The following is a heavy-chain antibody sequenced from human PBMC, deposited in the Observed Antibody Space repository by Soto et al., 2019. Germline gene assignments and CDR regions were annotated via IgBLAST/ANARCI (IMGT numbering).Heavy chain of an antibody. CDR2: ISGSGGTT. J-gene: IGHJ4*02. Sequence: EVQLLESGGCLVQPGWSLRLSCAASGFTLSSYAMSWVRQAPGKGLEWVSAISGSGGTTYYADSVKGRFTISRDTSKNTLYLKMNSLRAEETAVYYCAKVDRYYYDSSGYYSSPLFWGQGTLVTVSS. V-gene: IGHV3-23*01. CDR1: GFTLSSYA. D-gene: IGHD3-22*01. CDR3: AKVDRYYYDSSGYYSSPLF.